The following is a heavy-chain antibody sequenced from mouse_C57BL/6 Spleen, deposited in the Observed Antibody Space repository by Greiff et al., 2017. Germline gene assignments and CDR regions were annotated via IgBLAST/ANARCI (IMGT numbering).Heavy chain of an antibody. V-gene: IGHV2-6*01. J-gene: IGHJ3*01. D-gene: IGHD3-2*02. Sequence: ESGPGLVAPSQSLSITCTVSGFSLTSYGVDWVRQSPGKGLEWLGVNWGVGSTNYNSALKYRLSISKDNSKSQVFLKMNSMQNDDTAMYYCASGGQAFAYWGQGTLVTVSA. CDR1: GFSLTSYG. CDR3: ASGGQAFAY. CDR2: NWGVGST.